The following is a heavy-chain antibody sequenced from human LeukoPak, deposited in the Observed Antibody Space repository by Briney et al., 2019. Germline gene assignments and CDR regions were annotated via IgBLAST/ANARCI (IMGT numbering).Heavy chain of an antibody. CDR2: IYTSGST. CDR1: GGSISSYY. J-gene: IGHJ5*02. Sequence: SETLSLTCTVSGGSISSYYWSWIRQPAGKGLEWIGRIYTSGSTNYNPSLKGRVTMSVDTSKNQFSPKLSSVTAADTAVYYCARVYVHYDFWSGYLNWFDPWGQGTLVTVSS. V-gene: IGHV4-4*07. D-gene: IGHD3-3*01. CDR3: ARVYVHYDFWSGYLNWFDP.